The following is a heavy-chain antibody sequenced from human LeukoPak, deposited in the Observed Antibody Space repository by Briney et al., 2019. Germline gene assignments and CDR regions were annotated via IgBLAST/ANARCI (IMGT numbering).Heavy chain of an antibody. V-gene: IGHV4-30-2*01. D-gene: IGHD4-17*01. CDR2: IYHSGST. J-gene: IGHJ5*02. CDR1: GGSISSGGYS. CDR3: ARYYGDYRNWFDP. Sequence: SQTLSLTCAVPGGSISSGGYSWSWIRQPPGKGLEWIAYIYHSGSTYYNPSLKSRVTISIDRSMNQFSLKLSSVTAADTAVYYCARYYGDYRNWFDPWGQGILVTVSS.